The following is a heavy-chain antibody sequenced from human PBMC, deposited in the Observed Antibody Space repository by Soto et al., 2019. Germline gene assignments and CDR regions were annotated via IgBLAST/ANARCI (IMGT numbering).Heavy chain of an antibody. CDR3: ARAEGVVVVAATSNWFDP. Sequence: SETLSLTCTVSGGSISSGDYYWSWIRQPPGKGLEWIEYIYYSGSTYYNPSLKSRVTISVDTSKNQFSLKLSSVTAADTAVYYCARAEGVVVVAATSNWFDPWGQGTLVTVSS. J-gene: IGHJ5*02. D-gene: IGHD2-15*01. V-gene: IGHV4-30-4*01. CDR2: IYYSGST. CDR1: GGSISSGDYY.